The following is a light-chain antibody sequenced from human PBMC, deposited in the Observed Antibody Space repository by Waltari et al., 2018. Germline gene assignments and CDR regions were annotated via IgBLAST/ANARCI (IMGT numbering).Light chain of an antibody. Sequence: QSVLTQPASVSGSPGQSIAISCTGTSSDIGAYNHVYWYQQHPGKAPKLIIYEVSNRPSGVSTRFSGSKSGNTASLTISGLQAEDEADYYCNSFTTSATHVFGTGTKVSVL. J-gene: IGLJ1*01. CDR2: EVS. CDR3: NSFTTSATHV. CDR1: SSDIGAYNH. V-gene: IGLV2-14*01.